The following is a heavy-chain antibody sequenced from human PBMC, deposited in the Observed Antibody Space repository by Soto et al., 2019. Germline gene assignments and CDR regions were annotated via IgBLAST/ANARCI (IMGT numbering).Heavy chain of an antibody. V-gene: IGHV1-69*13. D-gene: IGHD2-2*01. CDR1: GGTFSSYA. CDR3: ASWGYCSSTSCYFSYYYYYGMDV. Sequence: ASVKVSCKASGGTFSSYAISWVRQAPGQGLEWMGGIIPIFGTANYAQKFQGRVTITADESTSTAYMELSSLRSEDTAVYYCASWGYCSSTSCYFSYYYYYGMDVWGQGTTVTVSS. J-gene: IGHJ6*02. CDR2: IIPIFGTA.